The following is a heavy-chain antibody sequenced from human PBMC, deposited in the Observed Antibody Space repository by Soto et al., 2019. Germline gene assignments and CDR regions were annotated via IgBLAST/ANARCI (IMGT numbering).Heavy chain of an antibody. CDR3: ARDRKLELPGNYYYYGMDV. J-gene: IGHJ6*02. CDR1: GGSIRDYF. V-gene: IGHV4-59*01. D-gene: IGHD1-7*01. Sequence: SETLSLTCIVSGGSIRDYFWTWIRQSPGRGLEWIGYISSSGTVKYNSSLKSRVTISLDRSRNQFSLKLSSVTAADTAVYFCARDRKLELPGNYYYYGMDVWGQGTTVTVSS. CDR2: ISSSGTV.